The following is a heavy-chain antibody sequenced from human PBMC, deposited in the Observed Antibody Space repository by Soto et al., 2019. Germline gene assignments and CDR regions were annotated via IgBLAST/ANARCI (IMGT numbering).Heavy chain of an antibody. CDR3: ARDPAGDSNNYYSPGWFDP. CDR2: ISAYNGNT. Sequence: GSVKVSCKASGGTFRSYAISWLRQAPGQGLEWMGWISAYNGNTKYAQKLQGRVTMTTDTSTSTAYMELRSLRPEDTALYYCARDPAGDSNNYYSPGWFDPWGQGTLVTVSS. V-gene: IGHV1-18*01. J-gene: IGHJ5*02. CDR1: GGTFRSYA. D-gene: IGHD3-22*01.